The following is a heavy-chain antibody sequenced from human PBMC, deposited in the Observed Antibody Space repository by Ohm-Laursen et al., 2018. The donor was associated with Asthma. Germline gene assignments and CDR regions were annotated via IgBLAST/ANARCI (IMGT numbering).Heavy chain of an antibody. J-gene: IGHJ4*02. V-gene: IGHV3-53*01. CDR1: GFTVSSNY. D-gene: IGHD2-15*01. Sequence: SLRLSCSASGFTVSSNYMSWVRQAPGKGLEWVSVIYSGGSTYYADSVKGRFTISRDNSKNTLYLRMNSLRAEDTAVYYCAKDSSEVVAADEYWGQGTLVTVSS. CDR2: IYSGGST. CDR3: AKDSSEVVAADEY.